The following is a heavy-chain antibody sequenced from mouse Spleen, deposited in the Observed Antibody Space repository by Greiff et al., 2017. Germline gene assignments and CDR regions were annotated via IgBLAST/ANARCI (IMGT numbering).Heavy chain of an antibody. CDR1: GYSFTGYY. Sequence: VQLQQSGPELVKPGASVKISCKASGYSFTGYYMNWVKQSPEKSLEWIGEINPSTGGTTYNQKFKAKATLTVDKSSSTAYMQLKSLTSEDSAVYYCARLIGSPFAYWGQGTLVTVSA. J-gene: IGHJ3*01. V-gene: IGHV1-42*01. CDR3: ARLIGSPFAY. CDR2: INPSTGGT.